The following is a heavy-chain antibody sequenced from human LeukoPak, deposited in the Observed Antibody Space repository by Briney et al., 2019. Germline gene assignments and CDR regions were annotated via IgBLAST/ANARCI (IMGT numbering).Heavy chain of an antibody. V-gene: IGHV3-30*04. J-gene: IGHJ4*02. CDR2: ISYDGSNK. Sequence: PGRSLRLSCAASGFTFSSYAMHWVRQAPGKGLEWVAVISYDGSNKYYADSVKGRFTIYRDNSKNTLYLQMNSLRAEDTAVYYCARDISDDYVWGSYRYPGGFDYWGQGTLVTVSS. D-gene: IGHD3-16*02. CDR1: GFTFSSYA. CDR3: ARDISDDYVWGSYRYPGGFDY.